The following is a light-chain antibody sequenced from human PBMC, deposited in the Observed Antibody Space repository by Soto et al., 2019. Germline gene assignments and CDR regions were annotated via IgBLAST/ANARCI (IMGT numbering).Light chain of an antibody. V-gene: IGLV1-40*01. CDR1: SSNIGAGYD. CDR3: QSYDSSLDYV. J-gene: IGLJ1*01. CDR2: GNS. Sequence: QSVLTQPPSVSVAPGQRVTISCTGRSSNIGAGYDVHWYQQLPGTAPKLLIYGNSNRPSGVPDRFSGSKSGTSASLTITGLQADDEADYCCQSYDSSLDYVFGTGTKVTVL.